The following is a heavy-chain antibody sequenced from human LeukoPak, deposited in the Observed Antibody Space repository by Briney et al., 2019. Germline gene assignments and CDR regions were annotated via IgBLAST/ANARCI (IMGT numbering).Heavy chain of an antibody. J-gene: IGHJ6*03. CDR2: IIPIFGTA. V-gene: IGHV1-69*13. CDR3: ARGGYDPRYYYYYMDV. CDR1: GYTFTSYY. Sequence: GASVKVSCKASGYTFTSYYMHWVRQAPGQGLEWMGGIIPIFGTANYAQKFQGRVTITADESTSTAYMELSSLRSEDTAVYYCARGGYDPRYYYYYMDVWGKGTTVTISS. D-gene: IGHD5-12*01.